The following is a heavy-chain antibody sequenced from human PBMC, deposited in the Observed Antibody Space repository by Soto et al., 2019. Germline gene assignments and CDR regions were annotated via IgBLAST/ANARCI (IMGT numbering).Heavy chain of an antibody. CDR1: GFTFSDYY. D-gene: IGHD4-4*01. Sequence: GGSLRLSCAASGFTFSDYYMSWIRQAPGKGLEWVSYISSSGSTIYYADSVKGRFTISRDNAKNSLYLQMNSLRAEDTAVYYCARELLQYPYYYYYMDVWGKGTTVTVSS. V-gene: IGHV3-11*01. J-gene: IGHJ6*03. CDR2: ISSSGSTI. CDR3: ARELLQYPYYYYYMDV.